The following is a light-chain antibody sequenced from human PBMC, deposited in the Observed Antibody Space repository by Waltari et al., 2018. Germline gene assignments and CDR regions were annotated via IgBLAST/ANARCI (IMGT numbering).Light chain of an antibody. CDR1: LLEKQY. CDR3: QSADSSGPSVV. CDR2: KDN. Sequence: SYELTQPSSMSVSPGQTARITCSGTLLEKQYGYWYQQKTGQAPILVIFKDNERPSGIPERFSGSSSGTTVTLTISGVQAEDEADYYCQSADSSGPSVVFGGGTKLT. V-gene: IGLV3-25*03. J-gene: IGLJ2*01.